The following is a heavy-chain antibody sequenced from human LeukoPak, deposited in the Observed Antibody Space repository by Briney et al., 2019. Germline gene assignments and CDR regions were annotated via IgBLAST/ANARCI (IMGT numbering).Heavy chain of an antibody. CDR2: IYTSGST. CDR3: ARAGGGGYSGYDTKFDY. V-gene: IGHV4-4*07. J-gene: IGHJ4*02. Sequence: SETLSLTCTVSGGSISSYYWSWIRQPAGKGLEWIGRIYTSGSTNYNPSLKSRVTISVDTSKNQFSLKLSSVTAADTAVYYCARAGGGGYSGYDTKFDYWGQGTLVTVSS. CDR1: GGSISSYY. D-gene: IGHD5-12*01.